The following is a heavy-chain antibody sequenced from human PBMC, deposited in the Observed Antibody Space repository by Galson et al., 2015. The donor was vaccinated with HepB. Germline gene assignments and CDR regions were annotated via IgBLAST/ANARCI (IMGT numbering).Heavy chain of an antibody. Sequence: SVKVSCKASGYTFTGYGISWVRQAPGQGLEWMGWISAYNGDTKYVQNLQGRVTMTTDTSTSTAYMELRSLRSDDTAVYYCARSTGSYYFDISAYFDYWGQGTLVTVSS. CDR2: ISAYNGDT. V-gene: IGHV1-18*01. CDR3: ARSTGSYYFDISAYFDY. D-gene: IGHD3-22*01. J-gene: IGHJ4*02. CDR1: GYTFTGYG.